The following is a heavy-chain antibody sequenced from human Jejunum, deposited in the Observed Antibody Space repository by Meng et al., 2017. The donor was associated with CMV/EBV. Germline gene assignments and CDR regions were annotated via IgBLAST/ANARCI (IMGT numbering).Heavy chain of an antibody. Sequence: SCQASGYTFAGHYVHGVRRAPGQGLKWMGWITPIQGGTDFPQGFQGSVTMTRDTSISTAYMGLRGLTHADTAVYFCANIASLAVYWGQGTQVTVSS. CDR3: ANIASLAVY. J-gene: IGHJ4*02. V-gene: IGHV1-2*02. CDR2: ITPIQGGT. CDR1: GYTFAGHY.